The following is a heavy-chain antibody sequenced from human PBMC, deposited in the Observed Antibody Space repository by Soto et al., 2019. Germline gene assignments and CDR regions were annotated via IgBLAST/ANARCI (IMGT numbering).Heavy chain of an antibody. J-gene: IGHJ4*02. CDR1: GYAFTSYA. Sequence: GASVKVSCKASGYAFTSYAMHWVRQAPGQRLEWMGWINAGNGNTKYSQKFQGRVTITRDTSASTAYMELSSLRSEDTAVYYCARGRHIPVAFDYWGQGTLVTVSS. V-gene: IGHV1-3*01. D-gene: IGHD6-19*01. CDR2: INAGNGNT. CDR3: ARGRHIPVAFDY.